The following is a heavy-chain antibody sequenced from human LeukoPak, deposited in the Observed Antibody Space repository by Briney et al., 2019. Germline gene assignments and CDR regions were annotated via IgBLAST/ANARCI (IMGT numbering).Heavy chain of an antibody. D-gene: IGHD3-10*01. CDR1: GYTFTSYD. Sequence: ASVKVSCKASGYTFTSYDINWVRQAPGQGLEWMGWMNPNSGNTGYAQKFQGRVTMTRNTSISTAYMELSSLRSEDTAVYYCARDRPPSGYYYGMDVWGKGTTVTVSS. V-gene: IGHV1-8*01. CDR3: ARDRPPSGYYYGMDV. J-gene: IGHJ6*04. CDR2: MNPNSGNT.